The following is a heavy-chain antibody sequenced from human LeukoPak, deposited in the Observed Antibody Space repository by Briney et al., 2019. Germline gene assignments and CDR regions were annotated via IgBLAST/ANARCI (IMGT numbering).Heavy chain of an antibody. Sequence: PGGSLRPSCSASGFTFISYGLHWVRQAPGKGLEWVAFIRYDGSNKYYADSVKGRFTISIDNSKNTLYLQMNSLRAEDTAVYYCAKERDTAMVTIDYWGQGTLVTVSS. V-gene: IGHV3-30*02. CDR3: AKERDTAMVTIDY. J-gene: IGHJ4*02. D-gene: IGHD5-18*01. CDR1: GFTFISYG. CDR2: IRYDGSNK.